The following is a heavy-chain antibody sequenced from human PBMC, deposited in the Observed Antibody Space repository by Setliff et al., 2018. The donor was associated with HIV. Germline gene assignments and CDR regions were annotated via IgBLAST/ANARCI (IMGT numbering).Heavy chain of an antibody. V-gene: IGHV5-51*01. J-gene: IGHJ5*02. CDR1: GYSFSSYW. CDR3: ARVPSQRVESSGWYIWFDP. CDR2: IYPGDSDT. Sequence: GESLKISCKGSGYSFSSYWIGWVRQMPGRGLEWMGIIYPGDSDTRYNPSFQGQVTISADKSISTAHLQWSSLKASDTAMYYCARVPSQRVESSGWYIWFDPWGQGTLVTVSS. D-gene: IGHD6-19*01.